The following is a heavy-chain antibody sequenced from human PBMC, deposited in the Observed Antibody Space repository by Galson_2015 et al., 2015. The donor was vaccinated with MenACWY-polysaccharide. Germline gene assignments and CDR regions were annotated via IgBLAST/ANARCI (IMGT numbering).Heavy chain of an antibody. Sequence: SLRLSCAASGFTFSSYWMHWVRQAPGKGLVWVSRINRDGSNTDYADSVKGRFTISRDNAKNTLFLQMNSLRAEDTAVYYCARGITSSNWGQGTLVTVSS. V-gene: IGHV3-74*01. J-gene: IGHJ4*02. CDR3: ARGITSSN. CDR2: INRDGSNT. D-gene: IGHD6-6*01. CDR1: GFTFSSYW.